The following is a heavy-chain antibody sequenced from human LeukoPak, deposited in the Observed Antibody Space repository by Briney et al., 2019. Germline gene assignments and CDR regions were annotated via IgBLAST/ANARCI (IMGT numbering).Heavy chain of an antibody. D-gene: IGHD2-2*01. Sequence: SETPSLTCTVSGGSISSSSYYWGWIRQPPGKGLEWIGSIYYSGSTYYNPSLKSRVTISVDTSKNQFSLRLSSVTAADTAVYYCARRSSSFDPWGQGTLVTVSS. CDR3: ARRSSSFDP. J-gene: IGHJ5*02. CDR2: IYYSGST. V-gene: IGHV4-39*01. CDR1: GGSISSSSYY.